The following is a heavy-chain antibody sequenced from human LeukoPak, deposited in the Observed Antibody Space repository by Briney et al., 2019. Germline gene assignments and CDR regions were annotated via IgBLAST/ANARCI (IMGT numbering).Heavy chain of an antibody. CDR1: GGSFSGYY. Sequence: SETLSLTCAVYGGSFSGYYWSWIRQPPGKGLEWIGEINHSGSTNYNPSLKSRVTISVDTSKNQFSLKLSSVTAADTVVYYCARAGLYSSGWYSAIWVPDYWGQGTLVTVSS. D-gene: IGHD6-19*01. J-gene: IGHJ4*02. CDR3: ARAGLYSSGWYSAIWVPDY. CDR2: INHSGST. V-gene: IGHV4-34*01.